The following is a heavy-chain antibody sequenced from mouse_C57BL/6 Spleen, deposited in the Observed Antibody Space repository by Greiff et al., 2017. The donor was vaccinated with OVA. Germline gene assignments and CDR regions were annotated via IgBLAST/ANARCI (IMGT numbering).Heavy chain of an antibody. V-gene: IGHV1-82*01. CDR3: ARQAITTVVATEYWYFDV. Sequence: VQLQQSGPELVKPGASVKISCKASGYAFSSSWMNWVKQRPGKGLEWIGRSYPGDGDTNYNGKFKGKATLTADKSSSTAYMQLSSLTSEDSAVYFCARQAITTVVATEYWYFDVWGTGTTVTVSS. D-gene: IGHD1-1*01. CDR2: SYPGDGDT. CDR1: GYAFSSSW. J-gene: IGHJ1*03.